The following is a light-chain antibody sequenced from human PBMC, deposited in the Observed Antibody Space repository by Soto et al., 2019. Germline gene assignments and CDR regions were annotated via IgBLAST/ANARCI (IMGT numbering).Light chain of an antibody. Sequence: DVVLTQSPLSLPVTLGQPASISCRSSQSLVHSDGIFYLNWFQQRPGQSPRRLIYKVSNRDYGVPDRFSGSGSGTDFTLEISRVEAEDVGVYYCMRGSHWPYTFGQGTKLEIK. CDR3: MRGSHWPYT. V-gene: IGKV2-30*02. CDR1: QSLVHSDGIFY. CDR2: KVS. J-gene: IGKJ2*01.